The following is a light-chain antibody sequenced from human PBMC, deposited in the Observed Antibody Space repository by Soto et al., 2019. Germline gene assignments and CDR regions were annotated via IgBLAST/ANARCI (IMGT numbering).Light chain of an antibody. V-gene: IGKV4-1*01. J-gene: IGKJ2*01. Sequence: DIVMTQSPDSLAVSLGERASINCKSSQTILSSSNNRRFLAWYQRKPGQPPKTLIYWASTRESGVPDRFSGTGSGTDFALTISSLQAEDVAVYYCQQYFSIPYTFGQGTKL. CDR3: QQYFSIPYT. CDR2: WAS. CDR1: QTILSSSNNRRF.